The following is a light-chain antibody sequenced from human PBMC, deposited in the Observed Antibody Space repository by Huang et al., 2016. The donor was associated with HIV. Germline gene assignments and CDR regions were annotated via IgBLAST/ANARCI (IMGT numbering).Light chain of an antibody. CDR1: QSVGSS. Sequence: EIVLTQSPATLSLSPGDRATLSCRASQSVGSSLAWYQQKCGQAPRLLIYEASNRAAGIPARFSGSGSEIDFTLTISSLEPEDFAVYYCQQRYNWPLYTFGQGTKLEIK. V-gene: IGKV3-11*01. J-gene: IGKJ2*01. CDR3: QQRYNWPLYT. CDR2: EAS.